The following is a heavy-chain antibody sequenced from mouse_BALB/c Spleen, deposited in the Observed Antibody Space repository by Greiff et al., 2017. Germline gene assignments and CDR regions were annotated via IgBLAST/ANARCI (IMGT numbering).Heavy chain of an antibody. V-gene: IGHV1S137*01. CDR3: ARSTLYAMDY. CDR1: GYTFTDYA. J-gene: IGHJ4*01. D-gene: IGHD5-1*01. CDR2: ISTYYGDA. Sequence: QVQLQQSGAELVRPGVSVKISCKGSGYTFTDYAMHWVKQSHAKSLEWIGVISTYYGDASYNQKFKGKATMTVDKSSSTAYMELARLTSEDSAIYYCARSTLYAMDYWGQGTSVTVSS.